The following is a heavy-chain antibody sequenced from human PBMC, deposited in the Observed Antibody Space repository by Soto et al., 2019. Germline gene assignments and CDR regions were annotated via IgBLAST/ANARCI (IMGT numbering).Heavy chain of an antibody. V-gene: IGHV3-21*01. CDR3: ARAVLSYCSGGSCPRIRPFDY. J-gene: IGHJ4*02. Sequence: ESGGGLVKPGGSLRLSCAASGFTFSSYSMNWVRQAPGKGLEWVSSISSSSSYIYYADSVKGRFTISRDNAKNSLYLQMNSLRAEDTAVYYCARAVLSYCSGGSCPRIRPFDYWGQGTLVTVSS. D-gene: IGHD2-15*01. CDR1: GFTFSSYS. CDR2: ISSSSSYI.